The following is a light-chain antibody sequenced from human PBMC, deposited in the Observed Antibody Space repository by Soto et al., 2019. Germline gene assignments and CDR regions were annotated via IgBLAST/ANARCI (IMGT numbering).Light chain of an antibody. Sequence: EMVLTQSPATLSVSPGERATLSCRASQILINLAWYQQKPGQAPRLLIYGASTRATGIPERFSGSGSVTDFTLTISRLEPEDFAVYFCQQYGSSPRTFGQGTKVDIK. CDR1: QILIN. J-gene: IGKJ1*01. CDR3: QQYGSSPRT. V-gene: IGKV3-20*01. CDR2: GAS.